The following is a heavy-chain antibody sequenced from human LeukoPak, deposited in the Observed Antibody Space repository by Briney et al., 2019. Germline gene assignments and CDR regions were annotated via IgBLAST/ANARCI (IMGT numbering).Heavy chain of an antibody. Sequence: GGSLRLSCAASGFTFSSHAMSWVRQAPGKGLEWVANIKQDGSERYYVDSVRGRFTISRDNAKNSLYLQMNNLRAEDTAVYYCARDRALYDSRGYYYTEDDYWGQGTLVTVSS. J-gene: IGHJ4*02. V-gene: IGHV3-7*01. CDR1: GFTFSSHA. D-gene: IGHD3-22*01. CDR3: ARDRALYDSRGYYYTEDDY. CDR2: IKQDGSER.